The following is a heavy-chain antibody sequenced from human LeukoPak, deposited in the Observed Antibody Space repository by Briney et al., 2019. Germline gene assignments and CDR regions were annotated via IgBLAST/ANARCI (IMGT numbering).Heavy chain of an antibody. CDR3: ATHSGGY. CDR2: IYSDGNT. J-gene: IGHJ4*02. D-gene: IGHD4-23*01. V-gene: IGHV3-66*01. Sequence: GGSLRLSCAASGFTVSSNYMTWVRQAPGKGLEWVSVIYSDGNTYYAGSVKGRFTISRDNSKNTLYLQMNILRAEDTAVYYCATHSGGYCGQGTLVTVSS. CDR1: GFTVSSNY.